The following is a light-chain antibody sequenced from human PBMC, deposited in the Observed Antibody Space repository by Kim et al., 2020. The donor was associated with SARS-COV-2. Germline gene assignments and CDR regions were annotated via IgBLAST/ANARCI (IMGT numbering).Light chain of an antibody. CDR2: RNN. CDR3: AAWDDSLSGWV. Sequence: SELTQPPSASGTPGQRVTISCSGSSSNIGSNYVYWYQQLPGTAPKLLIYRNNQRPSGVPYRFSGSKSGTSASLAISGLRSEDEADYYCAAWDDSLSGWVFGGGTQLTVL. J-gene: IGLJ3*02. CDR1: SSNIGSNY. V-gene: IGLV1-47*01.